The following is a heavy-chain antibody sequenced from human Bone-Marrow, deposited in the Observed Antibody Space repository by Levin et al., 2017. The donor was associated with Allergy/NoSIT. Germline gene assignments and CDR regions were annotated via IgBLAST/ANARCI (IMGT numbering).Heavy chain of an antibody. V-gene: IGHV4-59*08. J-gene: IGHJ4*02. Sequence: SQTLSLTCTVSGGSIIGNYWSWFRQPPGKGLEWIANIYYSGGTNYNPSVKSRVSISVDTSKNQFSLKLSSVTAADTAVYYCVRHLDSPYSGSFGYWGQGTLVTVSS. D-gene: IGHD1-26*01. CDR1: GGSIIGNY. CDR2: IYYSGGT. CDR3: VRHLDSPYSGSFGY.